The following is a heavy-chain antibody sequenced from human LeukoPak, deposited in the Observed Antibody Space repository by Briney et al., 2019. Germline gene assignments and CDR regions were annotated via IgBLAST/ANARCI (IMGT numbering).Heavy chain of an antibody. CDR1: GFTFSDVY. J-gene: IGHJ4*02. Sequence: PGGSLRLSCAASGFTFSDVYMSWIRQAPGKGLEWVSYISSRSNYTNYADSVKGRFTISRDNAKHSLYLQMNSLRAEDTAVYYCARGEEYSSSSGPVDYWGQGTLVTVSS. CDR2: ISSRSNYT. D-gene: IGHD6-6*01. V-gene: IGHV3-11*06. CDR3: ARGEEYSSSSGPVDY.